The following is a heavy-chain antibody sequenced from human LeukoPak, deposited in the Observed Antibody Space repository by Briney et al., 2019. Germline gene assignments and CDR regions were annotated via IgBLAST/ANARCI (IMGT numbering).Heavy chain of an antibody. CDR2: IRFDGSNI. CDR3: ARGDEYGYYFDY. J-gene: IGHJ4*02. Sequence: GGSLRLSCAASGISFSAHGMHWVRQAPGKGLEWVAIIRFDGSNIHYADSVKGRFTISRDNAKNSLYLQMNSLRAEDTAVYYCARGDEYGYYFDYWGQGTLVTVSS. V-gene: IGHV3-33*01. D-gene: IGHD2-2*01. CDR1: GISFSAHG.